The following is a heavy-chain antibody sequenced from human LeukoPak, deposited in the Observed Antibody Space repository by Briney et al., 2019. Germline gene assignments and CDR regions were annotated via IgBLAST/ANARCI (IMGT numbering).Heavy chain of an antibody. CDR2: ISSSGSTI. CDR1: GFTFSSYE. CDR3: ARGTSSSPNWFDP. V-gene: IGHV3-48*03. D-gene: IGHD6-13*01. Sequence: GGSLRLSCAASGFTFSSYEMNWVRQAPGKGLEWVSYISSSGSTIYYADSVKGRFTISRDNAKNSLYLQMNSLRAEDTAVFYCARGTSSSPNWFDPWGQGTLVTVSS. J-gene: IGHJ5*02.